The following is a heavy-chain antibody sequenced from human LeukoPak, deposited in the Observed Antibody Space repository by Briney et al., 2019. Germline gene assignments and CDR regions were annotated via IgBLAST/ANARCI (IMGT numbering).Heavy chain of an antibody. V-gene: IGHV4-39*01. Sequence: PSETLSLTCTVSGGSISSSSYYWGWIRQPPGKGLEWIGSIYYSGSTYYNPSLKSRVTISVDTSKNQFSLKLSSVTAADTAVYYCARQTSTVTMYYFDHWGQGTLVTVSS. CDR3: ARQTSTVTMYYFDH. CDR1: GGSISSSSYY. CDR2: IYYSGST. J-gene: IGHJ4*02. D-gene: IGHD4-17*01.